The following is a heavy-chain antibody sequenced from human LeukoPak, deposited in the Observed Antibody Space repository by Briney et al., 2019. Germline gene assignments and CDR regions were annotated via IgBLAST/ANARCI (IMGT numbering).Heavy chain of an antibody. CDR3: AKLGYYYDSSGYLPFDY. D-gene: IGHD3-22*01. V-gene: IGHV3-23*01. Sequence: GGSLRLSCAASGFTFSDYAMSWVRQAPGKGLEWISAISGSGGSTYYADSVKGRFTISRDNSKNTLYLQMNSLRAEDTAVYYCAKLGYYYDSSGYLPFDYWGQGTLVTVSS. CDR2: ISGSGGST. CDR1: GFTFSDYA. J-gene: IGHJ4*02.